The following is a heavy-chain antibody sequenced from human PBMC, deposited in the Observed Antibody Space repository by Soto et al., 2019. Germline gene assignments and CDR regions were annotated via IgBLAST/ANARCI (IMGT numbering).Heavy chain of an antibody. CDR1: GYTFTSYG. CDR3: ARGGFYCTNRVCYFDY. D-gene: IGHD2-8*01. J-gene: IGHJ4*02. Sequence: GASVKVSCKASGYTFTSYGISWVRQAPGQGLEWMGWISAYNGNTNYAQKLQGRVTMTTDTSTSTAYMELRSLRSDDTAVYYCARGGFYCTNRVCYFDYWGQGALDTVSA. CDR2: ISAYNGNT. V-gene: IGHV1-18*01.